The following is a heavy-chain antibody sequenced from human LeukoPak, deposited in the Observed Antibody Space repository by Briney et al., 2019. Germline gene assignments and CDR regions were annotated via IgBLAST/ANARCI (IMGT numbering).Heavy chain of an antibody. Sequence: GGSLRLSCAASGFSVSSNYMSWVRQAPGKGLEWVSVIYSGGSTYYADSVKGRFTISRDNSKNTLYLQMNSLRAEDTAVYYCSTIRGGARALYWGQGTLVTVSS. D-gene: IGHD2-15*01. CDR1: GFSVSSNY. J-gene: IGHJ4*02. V-gene: IGHV3-66*01. CDR2: IYSGGST. CDR3: STIRGGARALY.